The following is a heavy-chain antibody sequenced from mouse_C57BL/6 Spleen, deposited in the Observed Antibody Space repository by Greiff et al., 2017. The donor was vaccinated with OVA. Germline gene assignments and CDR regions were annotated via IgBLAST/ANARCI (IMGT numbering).Heavy chain of an antibody. J-gene: IGHJ4*01. CDR2: ISSGSSTI. CDR3: AIQLGRGAMDY. D-gene: IGHD4-1*02. CDR1: GFTFSDYG. Sequence: EVMLVESGGGLVKPGGSLKLSCAASGFTFSDYGMHWVRQAPEKGLEWVAYISSGSSTIYYADTVKGRFTISRDHAKNTLFLQMTSLRSEDTAMYYCAIQLGRGAMDYWGQGTSVTVSS. V-gene: IGHV5-17*01.